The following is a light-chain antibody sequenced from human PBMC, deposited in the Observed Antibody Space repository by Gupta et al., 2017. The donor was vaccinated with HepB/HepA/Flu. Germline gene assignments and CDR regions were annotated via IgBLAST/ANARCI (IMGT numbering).Light chain of an antibody. J-gene: IGLJ2*01. V-gene: IGLV2-14*03. Sequence: QSALTQPASVSGSPGQSITISCTGTSSDIGGYNYVSWYQQHPGKAPKLMIYDVSCRPAGVADRFSGSKSGSTASLTISGLQEEDEADYYCSSYASSSHVVFGGGTKLTVL. CDR3: SSYASSSHVV. CDR1: SSDIGGYNY. CDR2: DVS.